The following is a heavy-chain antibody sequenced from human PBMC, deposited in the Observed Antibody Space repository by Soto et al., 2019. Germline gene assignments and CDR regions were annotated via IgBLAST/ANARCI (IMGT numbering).Heavy chain of an antibody. CDR1: GGSINNGGYS. Sequence: QLQLQESGSGLVKPSQTLSLTCAVSGGSINNGGYSWNWIRQPPGKGLEWIGYIYHSESTYYNPSLKGRLPLSLDNSTDHFSLKRTSVTAADTALYYWARSQVETFMVVGALYAYNVWGPGTMVTVSS. CDR2: IYHSEST. V-gene: IGHV4-30-2*01. CDR3: ARSQVETFMVVGALYAYNV. D-gene: IGHD5-18*01. J-gene: IGHJ3*01.